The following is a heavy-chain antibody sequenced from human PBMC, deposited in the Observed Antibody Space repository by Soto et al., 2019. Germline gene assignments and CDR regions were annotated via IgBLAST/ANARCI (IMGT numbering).Heavy chain of an antibody. J-gene: IGHJ5*02. CDR3: AKEFCDPNGCYGRWLDP. CDR1: GGSMSGFY. D-gene: IGHD2-15*01. CDR2: VFHSGST. V-gene: IGHV4-59*01. Sequence: SETLSLTCTVSGGSMSGFYWSWIRQAPGKGLEWIGNVFHSGSTIYNPSLKSRVTISVDTSKNQFSLKLSSVTAADTAVYYCAKEFCDPNGCYGRWLDPWGQGTLVTVSS.